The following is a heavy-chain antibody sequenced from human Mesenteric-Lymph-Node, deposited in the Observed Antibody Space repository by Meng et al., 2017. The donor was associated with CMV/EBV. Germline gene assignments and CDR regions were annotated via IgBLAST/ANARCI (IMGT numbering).Heavy chain of an antibody. CDR1: GFTFSSYG. D-gene: IGHD6-13*01. Sequence: AGSLTLTCAASGFTFSSYGMHWVRQAPGKGLEWVAFIRYDGSNKYYADSVKGRFTISRDNSKNTLYLQMNSLRAADTAVYYCARGGVYLDAFDIWGQGTMVTVSS. CDR3: ARGGVYLDAFDI. CDR2: IRYDGSNK. V-gene: IGHV3-30*02. J-gene: IGHJ3*02.